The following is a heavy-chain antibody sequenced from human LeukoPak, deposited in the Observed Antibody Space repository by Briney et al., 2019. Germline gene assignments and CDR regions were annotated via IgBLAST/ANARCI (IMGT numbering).Heavy chain of an antibody. J-gene: IGHJ4*02. CDR1: GGSISATNW. D-gene: IGHD3-3*01. Sequence: SGTLSLTCDVSGGSISATNWWTWVRQPPGGGLEWIGEVHLNGRSHYSPSLESRVTMSADMSENHISLHLTSVTAADTAVYYCAREGGFYRPLDYSGQGTLVTVSS. V-gene: IGHV4-4*02. CDR3: AREGGFYRPLDY. CDR2: VHLNGRS.